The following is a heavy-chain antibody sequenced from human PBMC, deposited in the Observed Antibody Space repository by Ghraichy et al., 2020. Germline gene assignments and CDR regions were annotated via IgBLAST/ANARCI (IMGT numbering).Heavy chain of an antibody. CDR3: GRKARYDSVDH. CDR1: GELFSGFY. V-gene: IGHV4-34*01. J-gene: IGHJ5*02. Sequence: SETLSLTCAVYGELFSGFYWTWIRQPPGKGLEWIGEIAHYENTIYNPSLKSRVTLSVDTSKNQFSLKLSSVAAADTAEYYCGRKARYDSVDHWGQGTLVIVSS. CDR2: IAHYENT. D-gene: IGHD5-12*01.